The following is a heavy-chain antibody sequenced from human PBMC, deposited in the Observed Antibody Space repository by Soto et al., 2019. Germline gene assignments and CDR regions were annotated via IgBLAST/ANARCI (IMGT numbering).Heavy chain of an antibody. J-gene: IGHJ6*02. Sequence: SVKVSCKASGYTFTTYGISWVRQAPGQGLEWLGWINTHNGNTNYAQNLQGRVIMTADTSTSTAYMELRSLRSDDTAIYYCTREGSAPYYYYGMDAWGQGTTVTVSS. CDR3: TREGSAPYYYYGMDA. CDR2: INTHNGNT. CDR1: GYTFTTYG. V-gene: IGHV1-18*01. D-gene: IGHD3-10*01.